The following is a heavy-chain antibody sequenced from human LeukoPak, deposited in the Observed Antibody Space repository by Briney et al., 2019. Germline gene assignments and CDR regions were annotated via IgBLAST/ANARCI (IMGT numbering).Heavy chain of an antibody. CDR3: ARGVGDYYDSSGYYYGY. J-gene: IGHJ4*02. D-gene: IGHD3-22*01. V-gene: IGHV1-69*04. CDR2: IIPILGIA. Sequence: ASVKVSCKASGGTFSSYAISWVRRAPGQGLEWMGRIIPILGIANYAQKFQGRVTITADKSTSTAYMELSSLRSEDTAVYYCARGVGDYYDSSGYYYGYWGQGTLVTVSS. CDR1: GGTFSSYA.